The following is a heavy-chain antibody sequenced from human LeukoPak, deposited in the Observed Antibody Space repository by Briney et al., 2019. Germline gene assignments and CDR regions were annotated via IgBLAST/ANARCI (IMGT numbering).Heavy chain of an antibody. J-gene: IGHJ6*02. CDR3: ARDPAANEDYYYGMDV. CDR2: ISSSSSTI. D-gene: IGHD2-2*01. Sequence: GGSLRLSCAASGFTFSSYSMNWVRQAPGKGLEWVSYISSSSSTIYYADSVKGRFTISRDNAKNSLYLQMNSLGDEDTAVYYCARDPAANEDYYYGMDVWGQGTTVTVSS. V-gene: IGHV3-48*02. CDR1: GFTFSSYS.